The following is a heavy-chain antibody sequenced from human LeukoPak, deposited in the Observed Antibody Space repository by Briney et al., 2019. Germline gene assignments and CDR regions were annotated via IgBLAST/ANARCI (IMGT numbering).Heavy chain of an antibody. CDR1: GGTFNTHI. D-gene: IGHD1-26*01. J-gene: IGHJ5*02. Sequence: ASVKVSCMSSGGTFNTHIFNWVRQAPGQGLEWMGRITPIIGTTKYAQRFQGRVTITADTSTSTAYLELRGLTYDDSAVYYCTRVTLRGSKYNWFDPWGQGTHVSVSS. V-gene: IGHV1-69*08. CDR3: TRVTLRGSKYNWFDP. CDR2: ITPIIGTT.